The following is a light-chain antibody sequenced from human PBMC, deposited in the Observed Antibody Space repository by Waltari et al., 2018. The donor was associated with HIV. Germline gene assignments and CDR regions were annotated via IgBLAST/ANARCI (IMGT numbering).Light chain of an antibody. CDR3: ATWDDSLSAWL. V-gene: IGLV1-47*01. J-gene: IGLJ3*02. CDR1: SSNVVTTD. Sequence: QSVLTQPPLASGTTGQRVTISCSGSSSNVVTTDVNWYKQLPGTAPDLVIYHNKQLRLGVPDRFSGSKSGTSASLAISGLRSEDEADYYCATWDDSLSAWLFGGGTRLSVL. CDR2: HNK.